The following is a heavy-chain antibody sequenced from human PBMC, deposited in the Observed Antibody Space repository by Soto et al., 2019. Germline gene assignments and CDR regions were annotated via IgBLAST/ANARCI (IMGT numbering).Heavy chain of an antibody. CDR2: ISAYNGNT. CDR3: ARGSYIVVVPGLDNWFDP. CDR1: GYTFTSYG. D-gene: IGHD2-2*01. V-gene: IGHV1-18*01. J-gene: IGHJ5*02. Sequence: QVQLVQSGAEVKKPGASVKVSCKASGYTFTSYGISWVRQAPGQGLEWMGWISAYNGNTNYAQKLQGRVTMTTDTATSTAYMELRSLRSDDTAVYYCARGSYIVVVPGLDNWFDPWGQGTLVTVSS.